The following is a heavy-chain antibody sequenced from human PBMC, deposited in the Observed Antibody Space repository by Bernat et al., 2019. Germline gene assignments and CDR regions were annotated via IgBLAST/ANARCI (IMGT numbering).Heavy chain of an antibody. CDR2: ISGSGGST. J-gene: IGHJ4*02. CDR1: GFTFSSYA. CDR3: AKKYSSSWSFDY. V-gene: IGHV3-23*01. Sequence: EGQLLESGGGLVQPGGSLRLSCAASGFTFSSYAMSWVRQAPGKGLEWVSAISGSGGSTYYADSVKGRFTISRDNSKNTLYLQMNSLRAEDTAVYYCAKKYSSSWSFDYWGQGTLVNVSS. D-gene: IGHD6-13*01.